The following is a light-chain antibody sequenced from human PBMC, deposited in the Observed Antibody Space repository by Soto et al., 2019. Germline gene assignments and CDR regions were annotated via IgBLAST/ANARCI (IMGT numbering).Light chain of an antibody. CDR2: LSSDGSH. V-gene: IGLV4-69*01. Sequence: QLVLTQSPSASASLGASVKLTCTLSSWHISYAIAWHQQQPEKGPRYLMKLSSDGSHSKGDGIPDRFSGSSSGAERYLTISSLQSEDEADYYCQTWDTGARVVFGGGTKLTVL. CDR3: QTWDTGARVV. CDR1: SWHISYA. J-gene: IGLJ2*01.